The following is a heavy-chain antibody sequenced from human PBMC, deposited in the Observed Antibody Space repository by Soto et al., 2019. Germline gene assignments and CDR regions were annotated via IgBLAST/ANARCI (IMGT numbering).Heavy chain of an antibody. V-gene: IGHV1-8*01. Sequence: GASVKVSCKASGYTCTSYDINWVRQATGQGLEWMGWMNPNSGNTGYAQKFQGRVTMTRNTSISTAYMELSSLRSEDTAVYYCARGYCSGGSCYPNDAFDIWGQGTMVTVSS. CDR3: ARGYCSGGSCYPNDAFDI. CDR1: GYTCTSYD. CDR2: MNPNSGNT. J-gene: IGHJ3*02. D-gene: IGHD2-15*01.